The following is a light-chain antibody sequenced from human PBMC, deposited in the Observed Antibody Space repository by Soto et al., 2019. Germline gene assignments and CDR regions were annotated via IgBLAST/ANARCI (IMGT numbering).Light chain of an antibody. J-gene: IGKJ3*01. CDR3: QQYYSYPPFT. V-gene: IGKV1-8*01. CDR2: AAS. Sequence: AIRMTQSPSSLSASTGDRATITCRASQGISSYLAWYQQKPGKAPKLLIYAASTLQSGVPSRFSGSGSGTDFTLTISCLQSEDFATYYCQQYYSYPPFTFGPGTKVDIK. CDR1: QGISSY.